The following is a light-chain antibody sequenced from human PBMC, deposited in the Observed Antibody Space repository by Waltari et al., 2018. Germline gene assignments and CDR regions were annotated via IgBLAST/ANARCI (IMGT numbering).Light chain of an antibody. J-gene: IGKJ2*01. CDR1: QSVLSSSNNKNF. CDR3: HQYYSVPYT. CDR2: WAS. Sequence: DILVTQSPDSLAVSLGERATINCKSSQSVLSSSNNKNFLGWYQQKPGKPPKLLIYWASTRESGVPDRFSGGGSGTDFTLTISSLQAEDVAVYYCHQYYSVPYTFGQGTKLEIK. V-gene: IGKV4-1*01.